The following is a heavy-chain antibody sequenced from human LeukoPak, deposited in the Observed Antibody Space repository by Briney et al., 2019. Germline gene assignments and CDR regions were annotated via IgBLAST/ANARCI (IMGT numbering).Heavy chain of an antibody. CDR3: ARDLHCRDYGCSFDY. CDR1: GDIVSSSSVS. V-gene: IGHV6-1*01. J-gene: IGHJ4*02. CDR2: TYYRSRWYH. Sequence: SQTLSLTCTISGDIVSSSSVSWNWISQSPARGLEWLGRTYYRSRWYHHYAVPVKSRIAINPDTSTNQFSLQLNSVTPEDTAVYYCARDLHCRDYGCSFDYWGQGTLVTVSS. D-gene: IGHD3-16*01.